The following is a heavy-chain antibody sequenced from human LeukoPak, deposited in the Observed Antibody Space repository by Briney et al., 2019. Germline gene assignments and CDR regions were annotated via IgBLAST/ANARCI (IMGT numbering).Heavy chain of an antibody. J-gene: IGHJ4*02. CDR3: ARGRYFDWFGNYYFDY. CDR2: IIPIFGTA. D-gene: IGHD3-9*01. CDR1: GGTFSSYA. Sequence: GASVKVSCTASGGTFSSYAISWVRQAPGQGLEWMGGIIPIFGTANYAQKFQGRVTITADESTSTAYMELSSLRSEDTAVYYCARGRYFDWFGNYYFDYWGQGTLVTVSS. V-gene: IGHV1-69*01.